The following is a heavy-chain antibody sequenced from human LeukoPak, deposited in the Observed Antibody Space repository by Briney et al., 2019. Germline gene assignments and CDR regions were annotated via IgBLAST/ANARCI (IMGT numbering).Heavy chain of an antibody. D-gene: IGHD2-21*02. CDR2: TSTNGDTT. V-gene: IGHV3-64D*09. CDR3: VKDCSRDWNGHWFDS. J-gene: IGHJ5*01. CDR1: GFTFNNYV. Sequence: GGSLRLSCSASGFTFNNYVMHWVRQAPGKGLEYVSATSTNGDTTYYTDSVKGRFTISRDNSKNTLSLQMSSLRAEDAAVYYCVKDCSRDWNGHWFDSWGQGTLVTVSS.